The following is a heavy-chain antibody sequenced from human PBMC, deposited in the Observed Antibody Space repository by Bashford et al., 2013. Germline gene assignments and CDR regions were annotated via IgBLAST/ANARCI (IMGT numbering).Heavy chain of an antibody. CDR2: IDPNSGGT. Sequence: ASVKVSCKASGYTFTGYFMHWVRQAPGQGLEWMGWIDPNSGGTNYAQKFQGRVTVTRDTSISTAYMELSSLRSDDTAVYFCARDGPVVGVWNAFDVWGQGTVVTVSS. D-gene: IGHD1-26*01. J-gene: IGHJ3*01. CDR3: ARDGPVVGVWNAFDV. V-gene: IGHV1-2*02. CDR1: GYTFTGYF.